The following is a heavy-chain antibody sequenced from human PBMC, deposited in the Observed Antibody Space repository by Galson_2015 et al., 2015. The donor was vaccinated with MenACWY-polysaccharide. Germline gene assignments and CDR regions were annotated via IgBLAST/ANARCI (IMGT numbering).Heavy chain of an antibody. CDR1: GFTFSSYS. D-gene: IGHD1-26*01. CDR3: ARVLKGLVGATPDY. CDR2: ISSGGTI. V-gene: IGHV3-48*02. Sequence: SLRLSCAASGFTFSSYSMNWVRQAPGKGLEWVSYISSGGTIYYADSVKGRFTISRDNAQNSLYLQVNGLRDDDTAVYFCARVLKGLVGATPDYWGQGTLVTVSS. J-gene: IGHJ4*02.